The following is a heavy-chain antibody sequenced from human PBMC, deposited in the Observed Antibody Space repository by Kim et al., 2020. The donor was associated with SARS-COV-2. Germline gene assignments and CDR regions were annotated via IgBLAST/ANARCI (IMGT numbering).Heavy chain of an antibody. D-gene: IGHD5-12*01. CDR2: ISSSSSYI. V-gene: IGHV3-21*01. J-gene: IGHJ6*02. CDR1: GFTFSSYS. CDR3: ASGGYERNYYYYYGMDV. Sequence: GGSLRLSCAASGFTFSSYSMNWVRQAPGKGLEWVSSISSSSSYIYYADSVKGRFTISRDNAKNSLYLQMNSLRAEDTAVYYCASGGYERNYYYYYGMDVWGQGTTVTVSS.